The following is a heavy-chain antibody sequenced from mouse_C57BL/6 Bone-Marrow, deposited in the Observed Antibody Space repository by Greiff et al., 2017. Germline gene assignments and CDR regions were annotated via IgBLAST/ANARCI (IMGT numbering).Heavy chain of an antibody. CDR3: TRRGLWPHYYAMDY. CDR2: ISSGGDYT. CDR1: GFTFSSYA. Sequence: EVMLVESGEGLVKPGGSLKLSCAASGFTFSSYAMSWVRQTPEKRLEWVAYISSGGDYTYYADTVTGRFTIPRDNARNTLYLQMSSLKSEDTAMYYCTRRGLWPHYYAMDYWGQGTSVTVSS. D-gene: IGHD1-1*02. V-gene: IGHV5-9-1*02. J-gene: IGHJ4*01.